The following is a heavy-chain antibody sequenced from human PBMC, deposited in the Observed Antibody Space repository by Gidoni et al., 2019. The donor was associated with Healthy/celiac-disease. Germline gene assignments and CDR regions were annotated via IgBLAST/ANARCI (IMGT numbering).Heavy chain of an antibody. J-gene: IGHJ4*02. Sequence: QLQLQESGPGLVKPSEPLSLTCTVSGGSISSSSYYWGWIRQPPGKGLEWIGSIYYSGSTYYNPSLKSRVTISVDTSKNQFSLKLSSVTAADTAVYYCARDGPLAPPDYWGQGTLVTISS. CDR2: IYYSGST. CDR1: GGSISSSSYY. CDR3: ARDGPLAPPDY. D-gene: IGHD5-12*01. V-gene: IGHV4-39*07.